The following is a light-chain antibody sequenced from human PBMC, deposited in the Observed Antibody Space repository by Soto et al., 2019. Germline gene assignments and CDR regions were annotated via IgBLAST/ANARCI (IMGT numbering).Light chain of an antibody. CDR3: QQYDIWPWT. V-gene: IGKV3-15*01. CDR2: GSF. Sequence: EIVMTQSPATLSVSPGEGATLSCRASQSVRSNLAWYQQKLGQAPRLLIFGSFTRAPGVPSGFSGSGSGTEFTLTISSLQSEDFALYYCQQYDIWPWTFGQGTKVDIK. CDR1: QSVRSN. J-gene: IGKJ1*01.